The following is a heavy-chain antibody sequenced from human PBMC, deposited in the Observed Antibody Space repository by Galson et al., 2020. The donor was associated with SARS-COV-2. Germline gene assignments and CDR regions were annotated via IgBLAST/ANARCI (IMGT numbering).Heavy chain of an antibody. CDR1: GYTLPSYG. V-gene: IGHV1-18*01. Sequence: ASVTVSCKASGYTLPSYGISWVRQAPGQGLAWMGWISAYNGNTNYAQKLQGRVTMPTDTSTSKAYMELRSLRSDDTAVYYCARETANYYGSSGYLHRGAFDIWGQGAMVTVSS. CDR3: ARETANYYGSSGYLHRGAFDI. J-gene: IGHJ3*02. D-gene: IGHD3-22*01. CDR2: ISAYNGNT.